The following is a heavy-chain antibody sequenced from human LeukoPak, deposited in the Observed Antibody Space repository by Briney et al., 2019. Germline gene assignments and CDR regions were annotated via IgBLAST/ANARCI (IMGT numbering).Heavy chain of an antibody. Sequence: GGSLRLSCTASGFTFGDYAMSWVRQAPGKGLEWVGFIRSKAYGGTTEYAASVKGRFTISRDDSKSIAYLQMNSLKTEDTAVYYCTRDRRLSGSYRRGFDYWGQGTLVTVSS. J-gene: IGHJ4*02. V-gene: IGHV3-49*04. D-gene: IGHD1-26*01. CDR2: IRSKAYGGTT. CDR3: TRDRRLSGSYRRGFDY. CDR1: GFTFGDYA.